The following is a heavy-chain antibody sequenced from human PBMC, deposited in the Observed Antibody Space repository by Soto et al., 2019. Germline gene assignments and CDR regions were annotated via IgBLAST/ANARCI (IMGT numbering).Heavy chain of an antibody. CDR2: IKSKTDGGTT. CDR1: GFTFSNAW. CDR3: TTDQILDCTNGVCLDYYYYYGMDV. Sequence: PGGSLRLSCAASGFTFSNAWMNWVRQAPGKGLEWVGRIKSKTDGGTTDYAAPVKGRFTISRDDSKNTLYLQMNSLKTEDTAVYYCTTDQILDCTNGVCLDYYYYYGMDVWGQGTTVTVSS. J-gene: IGHJ6*02. D-gene: IGHD2-8*01. V-gene: IGHV3-15*07.